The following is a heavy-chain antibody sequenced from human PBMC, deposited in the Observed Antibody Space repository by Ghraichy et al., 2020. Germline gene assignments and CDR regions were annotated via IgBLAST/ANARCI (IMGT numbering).Heavy chain of an antibody. CDR1: GFTFSNAW. CDR2: IKSKTDGGTT. CDR3: TTDPLHCSGGSCYSGNDY. J-gene: IGHJ4*02. D-gene: IGHD2-15*01. V-gene: IGHV3-15*01. Sequence: GSLNISCAASGFTFSNAWMSWVRQAPGRGLEWVGRIKSKTDGGTTDYAAPVKGRFTISRDDSKNTLYLQMNSLKTEDTAVYYCTTDPLHCSGGSCYSGNDYWGQGTLVTVSS.